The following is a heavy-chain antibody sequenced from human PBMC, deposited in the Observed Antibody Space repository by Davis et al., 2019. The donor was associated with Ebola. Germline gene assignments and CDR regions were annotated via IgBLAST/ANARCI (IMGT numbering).Heavy chain of an antibody. V-gene: IGHV3-23*01. CDR1: GFTFSSYA. D-gene: IGHD2-15*01. CDR2: ISGSGGST. Sequence: GESLKISCAASGFTFSSYAMSWVRQAPGKGLEWVSAISGSGGSTYYADSVKGRFTISRDNSKNTLYLQMNSLRAEDTAVYYCARVVYSGGSCYSDYWGQGTLVTVSS. CDR3: ARVVYSGGSCYSDY. J-gene: IGHJ4*02.